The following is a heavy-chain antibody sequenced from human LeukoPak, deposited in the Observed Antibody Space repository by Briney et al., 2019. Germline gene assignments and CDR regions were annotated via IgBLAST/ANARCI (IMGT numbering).Heavy chain of an antibody. Sequence: SETLSLTSTVSGGSISSYYWSWIRQPPGKGLEWIGYIYTSGSTNYNPSLKSRVTISVDTSKNQFSLKLSSVTAADTAVYYCARVVVPAAAGQSAYYYYMDVWGKGTTVTVSS. D-gene: IGHD2-2*01. V-gene: IGHV4-4*09. CDR2: IYTSGST. CDR1: GGSISSYY. CDR3: ARVVVPAAAGQSAYYYYMDV. J-gene: IGHJ6*03.